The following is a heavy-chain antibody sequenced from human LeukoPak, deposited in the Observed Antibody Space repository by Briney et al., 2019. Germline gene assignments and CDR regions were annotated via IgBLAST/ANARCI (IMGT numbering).Heavy chain of an antibody. V-gene: IGHV4-4*02. D-gene: IGHD6-19*01. CDR2: IYHSGST. CDR1: GGSISSSNW. CDR3: ARVGYSSGCLDY. J-gene: IGHJ4*02. Sequence: PSETLSLTCTVSGGSISSSNWWSWVRQPPGKGLEWIGGIYHSGSTNYNPSLKSRVTISVDKSKNQFSLKLSSVTAADTAVYYCARVGYSSGCLDYWGQGTLVTVSS.